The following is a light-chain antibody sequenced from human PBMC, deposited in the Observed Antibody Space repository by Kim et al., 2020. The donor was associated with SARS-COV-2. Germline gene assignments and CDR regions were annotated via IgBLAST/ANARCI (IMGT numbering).Light chain of an antibody. J-gene: IGLJ2*01. CDR2: GKN. CDR3: NSRDSNDNVV. V-gene: IGLV3-19*01. CDR1: SLRRYY. Sequence: VALGQTVRITCQGDSLRRYYATWYQQKPGQAPILGIYGKNNRPSGIPDRFSGPSSGNTASLTITGTQAGDEADYYCNSRDSNDNVVFGGGTQLTVL.